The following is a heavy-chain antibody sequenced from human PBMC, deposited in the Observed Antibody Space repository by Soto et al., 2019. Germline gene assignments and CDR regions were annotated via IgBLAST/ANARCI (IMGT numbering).Heavy chain of an antibody. V-gene: IGHV1-69*02. CDR3: AIGGRFGSHTEDY. CDR2: IIPILGIA. CDR1: GGTFSSYT. D-gene: IGHD3-10*01. Sequence: QVQLVQSGAEVKKPGSSVKVSCKASGGTFSSYTISWVRQAPGQGLEWMGRIIPILGIANYAQKFQGRVTITADKSTSTAYMELSSLRSEDTAVYYCAIGGRFGSHTEDYWGQGTLVTVSS. J-gene: IGHJ4*02.